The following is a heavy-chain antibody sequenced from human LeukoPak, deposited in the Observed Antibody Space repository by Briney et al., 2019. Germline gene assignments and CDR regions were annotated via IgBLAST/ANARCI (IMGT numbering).Heavy chain of an antibody. J-gene: IGHJ4*02. Sequence: SETLSLTCAVYGGYFSGYYWSWIRQPPGKGLEWIGEINHSGSTNYNPSLKSRVTISVDTSKNQFSLKLSSVTAADTAVYYCARRDVLLWFGELLSDYWGQGTLVTVSS. D-gene: IGHD3-10*01. CDR3: ARRDVLLWFGELLSDY. V-gene: IGHV4-34*01. CDR1: GGYFSGYY. CDR2: INHSGST.